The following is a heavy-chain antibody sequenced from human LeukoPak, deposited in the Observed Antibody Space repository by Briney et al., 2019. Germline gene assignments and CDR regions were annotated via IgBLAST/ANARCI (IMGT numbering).Heavy chain of an antibody. CDR2: ISDRGDNK. V-gene: IGHV3-23*01. Sequence: PGGSLRLSCAASGFTFSSYAMSWVRQAPGKGLEWVSAISDRGDNKQYTDSVKGRLTISRDNSKNTLCLQMNSLRADDTAVYYCAKSSRYGTGWYGRIDYWGQGTLVTVSS. CDR3: AKSSRYGTGWYGRIDY. CDR1: GFTFSSYA. D-gene: IGHD6-19*01. J-gene: IGHJ4*02.